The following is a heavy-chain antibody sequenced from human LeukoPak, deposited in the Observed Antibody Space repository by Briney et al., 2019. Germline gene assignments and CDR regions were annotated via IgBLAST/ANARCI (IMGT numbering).Heavy chain of an antibody. D-gene: IGHD3-9*01. J-gene: IGHJ4*02. CDR2: ISAYNGNT. V-gene: IGHV1-18*04. Sequence: ASVKVSCKASGYTFTSYGISWVRQAPGQGLEWVGWISAYNGNTNYAQKLQGRVTMTTDTSTSTAYMELRSLRSDDTAVYYCARNYYDILTGYYREYYFDYWGQGTLVTVSS. CDR1: GYTFTSYG. CDR3: ARNYYDILTGYYREYYFDY.